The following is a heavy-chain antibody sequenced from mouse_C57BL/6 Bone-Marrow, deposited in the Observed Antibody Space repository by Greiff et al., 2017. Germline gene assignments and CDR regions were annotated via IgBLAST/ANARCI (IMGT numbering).Heavy chain of an antibody. CDR3: ARHGVYYGTILYAMDY. D-gene: IGHD2-1*01. Sequence: EVQLVESGGDLVKPGGSLKLSCAASGFTFSSYGMSWVRQTPDKRLEWVATISSGGSYTYYPDSVKGRFTISRDNAKNTLYLQMSSLKSEDTAMYYCARHGVYYGTILYAMDYWGQGTSVTVSS. J-gene: IGHJ4*01. CDR2: ISSGGSYT. V-gene: IGHV5-6*01. CDR1: GFTFSSYG.